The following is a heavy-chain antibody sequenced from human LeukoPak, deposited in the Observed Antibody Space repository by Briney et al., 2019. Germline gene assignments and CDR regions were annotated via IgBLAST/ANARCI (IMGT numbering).Heavy chain of an antibody. D-gene: IGHD5-12*01. CDR3: VSTITGSCFDD. J-gene: IGHJ5*02. CDR2: SRSRARGYST. Sequence: GGSLRLSCAASGFTVSDHLMDWVRQAPGKGLEWVARSRSRARGYSTEYAASVKGRFTILRGESNNLVYLQMNSLQTEDTAVYFCVSTITGSCFDDWGQGTLVTVSS. CDR1: GFTVSDHL. V-gene: IGHV3-72*01.